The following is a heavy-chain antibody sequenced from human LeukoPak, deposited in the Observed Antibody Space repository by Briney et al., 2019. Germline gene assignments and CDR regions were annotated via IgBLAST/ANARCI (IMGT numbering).Heavy chain of an antibody. CDR2: VNPNSGNT. CDR1: GYTFTSYD. D-gene: IGHD3-22*01. Sequence: ASVKVSCKASGYTFTSYDINWLRQAPGQGLEWMGWVNPNSGNTDYAHKFQGRVTMTRNNSISTAYMELISLRSEDAAVYYCVRGYYDSSGYYFLSAFDSWGQGTMVTVSS. V-gene: IGHV1-8*01. J-gene: IGHJ3*02. CDR3: VRGYYDSSGYYFLSAFDS.